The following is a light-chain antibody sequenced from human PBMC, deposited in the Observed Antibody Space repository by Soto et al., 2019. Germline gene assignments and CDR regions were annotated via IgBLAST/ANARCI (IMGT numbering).Light chain of an antibody. V-gene: IGKV1-39*01. J-gene: IGKJ2*01. Sequence: DIQMTQSPSSLSASVGDRVTITCRASQSISSYLNWYQQKPGQATKLLIYAASSLHSGVQSRFSGSGTGTDFTLTISSLQPEDFATYYCQQSYSTPYTFGHGTKLEIK. CDR2: AAS. CDR1: QSISSY. CDR3: QQSYSTPYT.